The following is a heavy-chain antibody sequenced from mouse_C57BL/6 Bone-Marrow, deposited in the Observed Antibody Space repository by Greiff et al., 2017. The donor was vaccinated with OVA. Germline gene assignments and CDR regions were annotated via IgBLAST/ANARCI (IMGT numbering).Heavy chain of an antibody. J-gene: IGHJ4*01. D-gene: IGHD2-3*01. Sequence: VQLQQPGAELVMPGASVKLSCKASGYTFTSYWMHWVKQRPGQGLEWIGTIDPSDSYTNYNQKFKGKSTLTVDKSSSTAYMQRSSLTSEDSADYYCARCGYYGAMDYWGQGTSVTVSS. CDR2: IDPSDSYT. V-gene: IGHV1-69*01. CDR3: ARCGYYGAMDY. CDR1: GYTFTSYW.